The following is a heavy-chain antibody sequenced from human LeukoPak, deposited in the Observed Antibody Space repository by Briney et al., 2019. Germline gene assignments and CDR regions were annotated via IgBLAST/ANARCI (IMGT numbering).Heavy chain of an antibody. J-gene: IGHJ6*03. D-gene: IGHD4/OR15-4a*01. CDR2: IYYSGST. CDR3: ARLPNPNLNYYYYMDV. V-gene: IGHV4-39*01. CDR1: GGSISSSSYY. Sequence: KPSETLSLTCTVSGGSISSSSYYWGWIRQPPGKGLEWIGSIYYSGSTYYNPSLKSRVTISVDTSKNQFSLKLSSVTAADTAVYYCARLPNPNLNYYYYMDVWGKGTTVTVSS.